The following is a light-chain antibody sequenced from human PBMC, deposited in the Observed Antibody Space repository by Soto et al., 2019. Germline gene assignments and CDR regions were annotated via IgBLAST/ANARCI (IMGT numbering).Light chain of an antibody. V-gene: IGLV2-8*01. CDR3: SSYAGSNVV. CDR1: SSHVGGYKY. Sequence: QSVLTQPPSASGSPGQSVTISCTGTSSHVGGYKYVSWYQQHPGKAPKLMIYEVSKRPSGVPDRFSGSKSGNTASLTVSGLQAEDEADYYCSSYAGSNVVFGGGTKVTVL. J-gene: IGLJ2*01. CDR2: EVS.